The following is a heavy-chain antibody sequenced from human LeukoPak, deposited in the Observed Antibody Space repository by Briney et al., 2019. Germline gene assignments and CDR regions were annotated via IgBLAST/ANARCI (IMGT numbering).Heavy chain of an antibody. V-gene: IGHV4-39*07. J-gene: IGHJ4*02. Sequence: SETLSLTCTVSGGSISSSSYYWGWIRQPPGKGLEWIGSIYYSGSTYYNPSLKSRVTISVDTSKNQFSLKLSSVTAADTAVYYCAREAYYDFWSVGAGGYFDYWGQGTLVTVSS. CDR2: IYYSGST. D-gene: IGHD3-3*01. CDR1: GGSISSSSYY. CDR3: AREAYYDFWSVGAGGYFDY.